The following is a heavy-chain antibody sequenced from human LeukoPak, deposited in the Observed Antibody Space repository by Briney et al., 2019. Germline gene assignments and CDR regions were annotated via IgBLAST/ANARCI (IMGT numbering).Heavy chain of an antibody. Sequence: GGSLRLSCAASGFTFSSYSMNWVRQAPGKGLEWVSSISSSSSYKYYADSVKGRFTISRDNAKNSLYLQMNSLRAEDTAVYYCARDSRYYYDSSGYPAEYFQHWGQGTLVTVSS. CDR3: ARDSRYYYDSSGYPAEYFQH. CDR1: GFTFSSYS. J-gene: IGHJ1*01. V-gene: IGHV3-21*01. CDR2: ISSSSSYK. D-gene: IGHD3-22*01.